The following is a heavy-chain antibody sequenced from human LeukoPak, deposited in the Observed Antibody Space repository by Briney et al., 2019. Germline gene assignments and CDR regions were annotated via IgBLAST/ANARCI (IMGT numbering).Heavy chain of an antibody. CDR1: GGSMSPYY. CDR2: INHSGST. CDR3: ARAHLNSYSSSWYGFGGGELDY. J-gene: IGHJ4*02. D-gene: IGHD6-13*01. V-gene: IGHV4-34*01. Sequence: PSETLSLTCTVSGGSMSPYYWSWIRQPPGKGLEWIGEINHSGSTNYNPSLKSRVTISVDTSKNQFSLKLSSVTAADTAVYYCARAHLNSYSSSWYGFGGGELDYWGQGTLVTVSS.